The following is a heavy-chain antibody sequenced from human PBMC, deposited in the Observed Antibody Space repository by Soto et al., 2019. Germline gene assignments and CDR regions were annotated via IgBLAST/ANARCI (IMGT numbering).Heavy chain of an antibody. CDR1: GGSISSYY. CDR2: IYYSGST. CDR3: ARDRSRYGMDV. V-gene: IGHV4-59*01. J-gene: IGHJ6*02. Sequence: QVQLQESGPGLVKPSETLSLTCTVSGGSISSYYWSWIRQPPGKGLEWIGYIYYSGSTNYNPSLKSRVTISVDTSKNQFSLKLSSVTAADTAVYYCARDRSRYGMDVWGQGTTVTVSS.